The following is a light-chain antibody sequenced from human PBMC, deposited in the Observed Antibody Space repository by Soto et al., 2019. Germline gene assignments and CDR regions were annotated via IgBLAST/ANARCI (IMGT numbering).Light chain of an antibody. J-gene: IGLJ1*01. CDR3: SSYTSSSTLYV. CDR1: SGDVGGYVY. V-gene: IGLV2-14*01. Sequence: QSALTQPASVSGSPGQSITISCTGTSGDVGGYVYVSWYQQHPDKAPKLMIYEVSNRPSGVSNRFSGSKSGNTASLTISGLQAEDEADYYCSSYTSSSTLYVFGTGTKVTVL. CDR2: EVS.